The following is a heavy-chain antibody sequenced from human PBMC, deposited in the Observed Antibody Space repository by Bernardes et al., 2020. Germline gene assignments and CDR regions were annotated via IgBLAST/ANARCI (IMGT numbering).Heavy chain of an antibody. Sequence: GSLRLSCAASGFTFSSHWMVWVRQAPGRGLEWVANINRDGSEKNYVDSVKGRFTISRDNAKSSLYLQMNSLRGEDTAVYYCARVPGSSSSVSVDYWGQGTLVTVSS. CDR3: ARVPGSSSSVSVDY. J-gene: IGHJ4*02. V-gene: IGHV3-7*01. CDR1: GFTFSSHW. D-gene: IGHD3-3*01. CDR2: INRDGSEK.